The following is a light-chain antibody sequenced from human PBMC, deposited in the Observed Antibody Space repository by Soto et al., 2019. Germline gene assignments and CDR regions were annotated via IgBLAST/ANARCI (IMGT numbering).Light chain of an antibody. J-gene: IGKJ4*01. V-gene: IGKV3-20*01. CDR1: QSVNNNY. Sequence: EIVLTQSPGTLSLSPGERATLSCRASQSVNNNYLAWYQQKPGQAPRVLIYGASSRATGIPDRISGSGSGTYFTLTISRLETAESAVYYCHQYGSPPPLTFGGGTKVEIK. CDR3: HQYGSPPPLT. CDR2: GAS.